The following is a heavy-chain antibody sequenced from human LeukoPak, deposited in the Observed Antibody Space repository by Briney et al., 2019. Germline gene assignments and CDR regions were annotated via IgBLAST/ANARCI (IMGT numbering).Heavy chain of an antibody. J-gene: IGHJ5*02. CDR1: GGTFSSYA. D-gene: IGHD3-22*01. V-gene: IGHV1-69*05. Sequence: ASVKVSCKASGGTFSSYAISWVRQAPGQGLEWMGGIIPIFGTANYAQKFQGRVTITTDESTSTAYMELSSLRSEDTAVYYCARDGSGGYYRNWFDPWGQGTLVTVSS. CDR3: ARDGSGGYYRNWFDP. CDR2: IIPIFGTA.